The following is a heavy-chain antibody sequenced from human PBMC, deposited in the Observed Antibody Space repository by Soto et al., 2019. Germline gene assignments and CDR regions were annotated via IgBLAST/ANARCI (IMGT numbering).Heavy chain of an antibody. J-gene: IGHJ4*02. Sequence: SETLSLTCAVSGYSISSGYYWGWIRQPPGKGLEWIGSIYHSGSTYYNPSLKSRVTISVDTSKNQFSLKLSSVTAADTAVYYCARGYSYGYSFDYWGQGTLVTVPS. CDR2: IYHSGST. D-gene: IGHD5-18*01. CDR3: ARGYSYGYSFDY. CDR1: GYSISSGYY. V-gene: IGHV4-38-2*01.